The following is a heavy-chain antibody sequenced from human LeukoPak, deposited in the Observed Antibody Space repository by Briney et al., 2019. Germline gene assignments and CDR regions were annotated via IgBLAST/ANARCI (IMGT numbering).Heavy chain of an antibody. D-gene: IGHD6-13*01. V-gene: IGHV3-33*01. J-gene: IGHJ4*02. CDR3: ASAAGPFDH. Sequence: GRSLRLSCVVSGLGFSDYGMHWVRQAPGKGLEWVAVIWSDGSNKYYADSVKGRFIISRDNSKNTVYLQMNTLRADDTAVYFCASAAGPFDHWGRGTLVTVSS. CDR1: GLGFSDYG. CDR2: IWSDGSNK.